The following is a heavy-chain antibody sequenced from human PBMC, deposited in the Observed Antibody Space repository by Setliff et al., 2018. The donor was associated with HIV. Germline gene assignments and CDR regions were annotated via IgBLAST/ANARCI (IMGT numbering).Heavy chain of an antibody. Sequence: SETLSLTCTVSGGSISSYYWSWIRQPPGKGLEWIGYIYYSGSTNYKPSLRSRVTISVDTSNNQFSLKLTSVTAADTAMYYCASFFVTTVTNQDYWGQGTPVTVSS. CDR3: ASFFVTTVTNQDY. CDR2: IYYSGST. J-gene: IGHJ4*02. D-gene: IGHD4-17*01. CDR1: GGSISSYY. V-gene: IGHV4-59*12.